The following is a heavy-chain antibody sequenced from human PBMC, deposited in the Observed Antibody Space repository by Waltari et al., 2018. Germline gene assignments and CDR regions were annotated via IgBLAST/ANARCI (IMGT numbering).Heavy chain of an antibody. J-gene: IGHJ3*02. Sequence: QVQLLQSGAEVKKPGSSVKVSCKASVDTFSTSDITWVRQAPGQGLEWMGGIIPIFDTPSYPQKFQGRVTITADASTKTAYMELSSLRSEDTAVYYCARDVSLVVTDDDPDIWGQGTMVTVSS. CDR1: VDTFSTSD. D-gene: IGHD3-16*01. V-gene: IGHV1-69*12. CDR2: IIPIFDTP. CDR3: ARDVSLVVTDDDPDI.